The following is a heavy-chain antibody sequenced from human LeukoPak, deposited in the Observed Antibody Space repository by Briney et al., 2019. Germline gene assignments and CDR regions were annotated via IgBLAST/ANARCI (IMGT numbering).Heavy chain of an antibody. D-gene: IGHD4-17*01. V-gene: IGHV3-9*03. CDR3: AKDNYGDSGYYFDY. Sequence: PGRSLRLSCAASGFTFDDYAMHWVRQAPGKGLEWVSGISWNSGSIGYADSVKGRFTISRDNAKNSLYLQMNSLRAEDMALYYCAKDNYGDSGYYFDYWGQGTLVTVSS. CDR1: GFTFDDYA. J-gene: IGHJ4*02. CDR2: ISWNSGSI.